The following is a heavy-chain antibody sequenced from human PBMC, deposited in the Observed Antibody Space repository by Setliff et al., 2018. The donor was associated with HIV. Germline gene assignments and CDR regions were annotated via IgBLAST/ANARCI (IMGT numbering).Heavy chain of an antibody. V-gene: IGHV4-39*01. J-gene: IGHJ4*02. D-gene: IGHD5-12*01. CDR1: GASVSSNGYY. CDR2: IYVSATTT. Sequence: KPSEPLSLTCTVSGASVSSNGYYWGWIRQPPGKGLEWIGSIYVSATTTHYNPSLKSRVTLSVDTSKNQFSLTLKSVTAADTGTYYCARHEDGSKPKVFDYWGQGTLVTVSS. CDR3: ARHEDGSKPKVFDY.